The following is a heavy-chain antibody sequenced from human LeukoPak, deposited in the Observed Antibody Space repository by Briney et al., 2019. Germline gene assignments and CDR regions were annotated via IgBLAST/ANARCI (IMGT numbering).Heavy chain of an antibody. V-gene: IGHV3-53*01. CDR2: IYSGGST. CDR3: AARMAAAGNRGAFDY. CDR1: GFTVSSNY. D-gene: IGHD6-13*01. Sequence: GGSPRLSCAASGFTVSSNYMSWVRQAPGKGLEWVSVIYSGGSTYYADSVKGRFTISRDNSKNTLYLQMNSLRAEDTAVYYCAARMAAAGNRGAFDYLGQGTLVTVSS. J-gene: IGHJ4*02.